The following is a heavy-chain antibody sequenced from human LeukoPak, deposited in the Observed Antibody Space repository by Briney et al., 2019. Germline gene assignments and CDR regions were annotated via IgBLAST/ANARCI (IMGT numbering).Heavy chain of an antibody. D-gene: IGHD2-2*02. CDR1: GFTFSSYA. V-gene: IGHV3-23*01. CDR3: AKDIRVVPAAILVY. Sequence: PGGSLRLSCAASGFTFSSYAMSWVRQAPGKGLEWVSAISGSGGSTYYADSVKGRFTISRDNSKNTLYLQMNSLRAEDTAVYYCAKDIRVVPAAILVYWGQGTLVTVSS. J-gene: IGHJ4*02. CDR2: ISGSGGST.